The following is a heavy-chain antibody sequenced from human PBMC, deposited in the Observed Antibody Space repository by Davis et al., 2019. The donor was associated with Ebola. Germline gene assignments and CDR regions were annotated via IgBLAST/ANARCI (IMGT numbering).Heavy chain of an antibody. V-gene: IGHV4-4*08. CDR2: IYSSGTT. D-gene: IGHD3-16*02. CDR3: ARGITFGGVIVDGDWFDP. CDR1: AGSISDYY. Sequence: SETLSLTCSVSAGSISDYYWSWVRQPPGKGLEWIGYIYSSGTTTYNPSLKSRVTISVDTSKNQFSLKLSSVTAADTAVYYCARGITFGGVIVDGDWFDPWGQGTLVTVSS. J-gene: IGHJ5*02.